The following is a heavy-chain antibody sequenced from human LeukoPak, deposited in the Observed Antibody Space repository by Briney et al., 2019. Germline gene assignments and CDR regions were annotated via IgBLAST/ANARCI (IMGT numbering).Heavy chain of an antibody. CDR1: GYTFNTYG. CDR3: AREGYGLGDDH. D-gene: IGHD5-18*01. CDR2: INTYNGNT. Sequence: EASVKVSCKASGYTFNTYGISWVRQAPGQGLEWMGWINTYNGNTNYAQKFQGRVTMTTDTSTSTAYMELRSLRSDDTAVYYCAREGYGLGDDHWGQGTLVTVSS. V-gene: IGHV1-18*01. J-gene: IGHJ4*02.